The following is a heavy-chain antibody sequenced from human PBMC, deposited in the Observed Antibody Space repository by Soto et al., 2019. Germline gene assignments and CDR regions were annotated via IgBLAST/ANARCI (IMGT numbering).Heavy chain of an antibody. Sequence: EVQLLESGGGLVRPGGSLRLSCAASGFTFSDYALSWVRQAPGEGPEWVSTISNTGAKTYYADSVKGRITVSRDNFKNTLSLQMNSLSAADTAVYYCAKGGNTNNNYYYYMDVWGKGTAVTVSS. CDR3: AKGGNTNNNYYYYMDV. CDR1: GFTFSDYA. D-gene: IGHD2-15*01. V-gene: IGHV3-23*01. CDR2: ISNTGAKT. J-gene: IGHJ6*03.